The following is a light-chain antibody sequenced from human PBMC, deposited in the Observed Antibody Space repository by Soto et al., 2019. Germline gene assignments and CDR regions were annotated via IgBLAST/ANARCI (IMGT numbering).Light chain of an antibody. CDR2: EVS. CDR3: SSFTIVSTLV. V-gene: IGLV2-14*01. CDR1: SRDIGIYNY. Sequence: QSALTQPASVSGTPGQSITISCTGTSRDIGIYNYVSWYQHHPDKAPKLLLYEVSNRPSGVSDRFSGSKSGNTAPLTISGLQPEDEADYYCSSFTIVSTLVFGGGTKVTVL. J-gene: IGLJ3*02.